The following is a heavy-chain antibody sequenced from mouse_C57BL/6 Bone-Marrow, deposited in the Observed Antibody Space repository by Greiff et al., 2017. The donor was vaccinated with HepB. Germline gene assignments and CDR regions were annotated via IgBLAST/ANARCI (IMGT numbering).Heavy chain of an antibody. V-gene: IGHV2-6*01. CDR2: IWGVGST. J-gene: IGHJ1*03. D-gene: IGHD1-1*01. CDR3: ASKYYGKGWYFDV. CDR1: GFSLTSYG. Sequence: VQLVESGPGLVAPSQRLSITCTVSGFSLTSYGVDWVRQSPGKGLEWLGVIWGVGSTNYNSALKSRLSISKDNSKSQVFLKMNSLQTDDTAMYYCASKYYGKGWYFDVWGTGTTVTVAS.